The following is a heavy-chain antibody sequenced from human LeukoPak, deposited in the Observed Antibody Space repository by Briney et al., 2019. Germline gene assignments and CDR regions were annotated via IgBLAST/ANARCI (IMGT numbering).Heavy chain of an antibody. CDR2: ISAYNGNT. J-gene: IGHJ3*02. Sequence: GASVKVSCKASGYTFTSYGISWVRQAPGQGLEWTGWISAYNGNTNYAQKLQGRVTMTTDTSTSTAYMELRSLRSDDTAVYYCARDLGPDGEAPAFDIWGQGTMVTVSS. CDR3: ARDLGPDGEAPAFDI. D-gene: IGHD1-14*01. CDR1: GYTFTSYG. V-gene: IGHV1-18*01.